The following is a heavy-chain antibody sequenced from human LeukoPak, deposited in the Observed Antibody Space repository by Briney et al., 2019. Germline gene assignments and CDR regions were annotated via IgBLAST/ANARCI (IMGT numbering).Heavy chain of an antibody. CDR1: GYSFTSYW. V-gene: IGHV5-51*01. D-gene: IGHD1-26*01. CDR3: ARHVTGSYYYYYYMDV. CDR2: IYPGDSDT. J-gene: IGHJ6*03. Sequence: GESLKISCKGSGYSFTSYWIGWVRQMPGKGLEWMGIIYPGDSDTRYSPSFQGQVTISADKSISTAYLQWSSLKASDTAMYYCARHVTGSYYYYYYMDVWGKGTTVTVSS.